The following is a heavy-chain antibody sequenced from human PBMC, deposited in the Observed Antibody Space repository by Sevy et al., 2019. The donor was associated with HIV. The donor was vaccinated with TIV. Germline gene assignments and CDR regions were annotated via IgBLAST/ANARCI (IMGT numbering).Heavy chain of an antibody. Sequence: GGALRLSCAASGFTFSSYWMSWVRQAPGKGLEWVANIKQDGSEKYYVDSVKGRFTISRDNAKNSLYLQMNSLRAEDTAVYYCASDIHLTYYDFWSGYQGNDAFDIWGQGTMVTVSS. CDR3: ASDIHLTYYDFWSGYQGNDAFDI. V-gene: IGHV3-7*01. CDR2: IKQDGSEK. J-gene: IGHJ3*02. CDR1: GFTFSSYW. D-gene: IGHD3-3*01.